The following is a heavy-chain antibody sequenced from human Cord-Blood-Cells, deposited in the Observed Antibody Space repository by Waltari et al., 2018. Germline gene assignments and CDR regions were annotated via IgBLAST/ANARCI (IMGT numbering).Heavy chain of an antibody. J-gene: IGHJ4*02. CDR2: IKSKTDGGTT. D-gene: IGHD3-22*01. Sequence: EVQLVESGGGLVKPGGSLRLSCAASGFTFSNAWMSWVRQAPGKGLEWVGHIKSKTDGGTTDYAAPVKGRFTISRDDSKNTLYLQMNSLKTEDTAVYYCTTDLYYYDSSGYYIDYWGQGTLVTVSS. CDR3: TTDLYYYDSSGYYIDY. V-gene: IGHV3-15*01. CDR1: GFTFSNAW.